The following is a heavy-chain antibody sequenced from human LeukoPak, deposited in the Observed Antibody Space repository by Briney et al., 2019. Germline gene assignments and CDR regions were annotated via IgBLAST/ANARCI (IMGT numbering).Heavy chain of an antibody. D-gene: IGHD2-15*01. J-gene: IGHJ3*02. CDR3: ARWGLYCSGGSCYSNLGAFDI. V-gene: IGHV1-69*04. Sequence: ASVKVSCKASGGTFSSYAISWVRQAPGQGLEWMGRIIPILGIANYAQKFQGRVTITADKSTSTAYVELSSLRSEDTAVYYCARWGLYCSGGSCYSNLGAFDIWGQGTMVTVSS. CDR2: IIPILGIA. CDR1: GGTFSSYA.